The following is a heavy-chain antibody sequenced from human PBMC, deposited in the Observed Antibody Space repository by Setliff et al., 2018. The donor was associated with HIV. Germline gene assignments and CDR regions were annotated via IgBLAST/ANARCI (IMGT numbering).Heavy chain of an antibody. J-gene: IGHJ4*02. CDR3: ARVRQVSDYGDYDYFFDY. CDR1: GGSISSYY. V-gene: IGHV4-4*07. Sequence: PSETLSLTCTVSGGSISSYYWNWIRQPAGKGLEWIGHIYPSGSTNYNPSLKSRVTMSVDTSKSQFSLELSSVTAADTAVYYCARVRQVSDYGDYDYFFDYWGQGTLVTVSS. CDR2: IYPSGST. D-gene: IGHD4-17*01.